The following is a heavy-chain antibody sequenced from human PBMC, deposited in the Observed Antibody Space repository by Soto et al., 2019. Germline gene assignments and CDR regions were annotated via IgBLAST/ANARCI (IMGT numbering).Heavy chain of an antibody. CDR2: IYYSGST. CDR3: ARSGFWSGYYLNWFDP. J-gene: IGHJ5*02. Sequence: SETLSLTCTASGGSISSYYWSWIRQPPGKGLEWIGYIYYSGSTNYNPSLKSRATISVDTSKNQFSLKLSSVTAADTAVYYCARSGFWSGYYLNWFDPWGQGTLXTVSS. D-gene: IGHD3-3*01. V-gene: IGHV4-59*01. CDR1: GGSISSYY.